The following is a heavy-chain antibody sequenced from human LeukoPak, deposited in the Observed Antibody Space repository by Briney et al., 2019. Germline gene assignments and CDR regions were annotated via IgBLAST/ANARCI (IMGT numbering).Heavy chain of an antibody. CDR1: GFTFSSYG. J-gene: IGHJ6*02. Sequence: QSGGSLRLSCAASGFTFSSYGMHWVRQAPGKRLGGVAVISYDGSNKYYADSVKGRFTISRDNSKNTLYLQMNSLRAEDTAVYYCAKDTSKGYSSDYYYGMDVWGQGTTVTVSS. D-gene: IGHD5-18*01. CDR2: ISYDGSNK. CDR3: AKDTSKGYSSDYYYGMDV. V-gene: IGHV3-30*18.